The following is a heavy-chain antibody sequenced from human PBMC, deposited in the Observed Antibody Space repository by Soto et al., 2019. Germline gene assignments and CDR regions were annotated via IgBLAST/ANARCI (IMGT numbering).Heavy chain of an antibody. J-gene: IGHJ5*02. CDR2: IYYSGST. CDR3: ARGGWYYGSGSYPYNWFDP. V-gene: IGHV4-31*03. Sequence: QVQLQESGPGLVKPSQTLSLTCTVSGGSISSGGYYWSWIRQHPGKGLEWIGYIYYSGSTYYNPSLKSRVTISVDTSKNQFSLKLSSVTAADTAVYYCARGGWYYGSGSYPYNWFDPWGQGTLVTVSS. CDR1: GGSISSGGYY. D-gene: IGHD3-10*01.